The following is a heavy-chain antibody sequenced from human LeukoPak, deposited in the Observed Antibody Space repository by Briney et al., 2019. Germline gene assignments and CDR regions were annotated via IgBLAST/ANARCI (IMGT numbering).Heavy chain of an antibody. CDR3: ARGPPTPYCSSTSCYSDY. Sequence: PSETLSLTCTVSGGSISSGDYYWSWIRQPPGKGLEWIGYIYYSGSTYYNQSLKSRVVISIDRSKNQFSLNLSSVTAADTAVYYCARGPPTPYCSSTSCYSDYWGQGTLVTVSS. J-gene: IGHJ4*02. CDR2: IYYSGST. CDR1: GGSISSGDYY. D-gene: IGHD2-2*02. V-gene: IGHV4-30-4*01.